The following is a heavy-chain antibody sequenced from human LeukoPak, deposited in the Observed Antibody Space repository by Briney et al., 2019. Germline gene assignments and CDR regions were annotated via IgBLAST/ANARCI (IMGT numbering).Heavy chain of an antibody. J-gene: IGHJ4*02. CDR1: GFTFRTYA. CDR2: ISGSGGTT. Sequence: GGSLRLSCSASGFTFRTYAMSWVRQAPGKGLDWVSAISGSGGTTYYADSVKGRFTISRDNYKNTLYLQMTSLRDEDTAVYYCAKVPILLGSGGGGVDYGGQGTLVTVS. CDR3: AKVPILLGSGGGGVDY. D-gene: IGHD2-21*01. V-gene: IGHV3-23*01.